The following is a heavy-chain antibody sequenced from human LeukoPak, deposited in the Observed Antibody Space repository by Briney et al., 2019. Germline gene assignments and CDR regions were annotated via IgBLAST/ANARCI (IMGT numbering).Heavy chain of an antibody. CDR2: IYYSGST. V-gene: IGHV4-59*01. CDR3: ARAEGIKPLWYLDL. J-gene: IGHJ2*01. CDR1: GGSISSYY. D-gene: IGHD2-15*01. Sequence: SSEALSLTCTVSGGSISSYYWSWIRQPPGKGLEWIGYIYYSGSTNYNPSLKSRVTISVDTSKNQFSLKLSSVTAADTAVYYCARAEGIKPLWYLDLWGRGTLVTVSS.